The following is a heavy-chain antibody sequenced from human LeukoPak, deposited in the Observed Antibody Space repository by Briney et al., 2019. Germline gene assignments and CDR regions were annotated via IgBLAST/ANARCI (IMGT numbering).Heavy chain of an antibody. V-gene: IGHV1-46*01. D-gene: IGHD3-9*01. CDR2: INPSGGST. CDR3: ARDYNDILTGYYVGDY. Sequence: ASVKVSCKASGYTFTSYYMHWVRQAPGQGLEWMGIINPSGGSTSYAQKFQGRVTMTRDTSISTAYMELSRLRSDDTAVYYCARDYNDILTGYYVGDYWGQGTLVTVSS. CDR1: GYTFTSYY. J-gene: IGHJ4*02.